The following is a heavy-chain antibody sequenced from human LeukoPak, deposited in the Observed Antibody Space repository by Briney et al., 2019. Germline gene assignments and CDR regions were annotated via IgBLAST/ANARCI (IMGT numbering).Heavy chain of an antibody. V-gene: IGHV3-20*04. CDR1: GFTFNDYG. D-gene: IGHD3-10*01. CDR2: ITWNGGST. CDR3: ARDQRWGFGELFDP. J-gene: IGHJ5*02. Sequence: GGSLRLSCAASGFTFNDYGMSWVRQAPGKGLEWVSGITWNGGSTGYADSAKGRFTISRDNAKKSLYLQMNSLRAEDTAFYYCARDQRWGFGELFDPWGQGTLVTVSS.